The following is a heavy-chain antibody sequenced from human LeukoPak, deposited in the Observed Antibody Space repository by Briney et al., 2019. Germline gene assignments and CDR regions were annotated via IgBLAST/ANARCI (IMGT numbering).Heavy chain of an antibody. CDR2: ISAYNGNT. CDR1: GYNFTSYG. D-gene: IGHD6-19*01. Sequence: ASVKVSCKASGYNFTSYGISWVRQAPGQGPEWMGWISAYNGNTNYAQKLQGRVTMTTDTSTSTAYMELRSLRSDDTAVYYCARIAVAGDFDYWGQGTLVTVSS. CDR3: ARIAVAGDFDY. V-gene: IGHV1-18*01. J-gene: IGHJ4*02.